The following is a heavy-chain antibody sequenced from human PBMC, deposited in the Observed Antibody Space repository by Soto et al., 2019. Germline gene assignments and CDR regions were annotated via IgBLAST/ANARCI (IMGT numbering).Heavy chain of an antibody. V-gene: IGHV4-31*03. D-gene: IGHD3-16*01. Sequence: PSETLSLTCTVSGGSISSGGYYWSWIRQHPGKGLEWIGYLYYSGSTYYNPSLKSRVTISVDTSKNQFSLKLSSVTAADTAVYYWARGETDTGGQYDYWGQGTLVTVSS. CDR2: LYYSGST. CDR3: ARGETDTGGQYDY. J-gene: IGHJ4*02. CDR1: GGSISSGGYY.